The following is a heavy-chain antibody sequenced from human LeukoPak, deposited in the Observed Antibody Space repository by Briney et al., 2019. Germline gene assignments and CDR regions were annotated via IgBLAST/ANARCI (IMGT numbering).Heavy chain of an antibody. CDR1: GFNFSSYG. D-gene: IGHD2-21*02. CDR3: AKDLSPHIVVVTALNWFDP. CDR2: IRYDGSNK. J-gene: IGHJ5*02. Sequence: RGSLRLSCAASGFNFSSYGMHWVRQAPGKGLEWVTFIRYDGSNKYYADSVKGRFTISRDNSKNTLYLQMNSLRAEDTAVYYCAKDLSPHIVVVTALNWFDPWGQGTLVTVSS. V-gene: IGHV3-30*02.